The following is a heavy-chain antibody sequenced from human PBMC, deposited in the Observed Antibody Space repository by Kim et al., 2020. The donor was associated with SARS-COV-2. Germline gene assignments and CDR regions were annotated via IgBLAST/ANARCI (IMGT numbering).Heavy chain of an antibody. D-gene: IGHD6-13*01. V-gene: IGHV1-46*01. J-gene: IGHJ4*02. Sequence: ASVKVSCKASGYTFTRYYLHWVRQAPGQGFEWMGMINPSSGSTSYAQNFQGRVTMTRDTSTSTVYMDLNSLKSEDTAVYFCTREPPKDIAASGNPLDCWGQGTPSPSPQ. CDR1: GYTFTRYY. CDR2: INPSSGST. CDR3: TREPPKDIAASGNPLDC.